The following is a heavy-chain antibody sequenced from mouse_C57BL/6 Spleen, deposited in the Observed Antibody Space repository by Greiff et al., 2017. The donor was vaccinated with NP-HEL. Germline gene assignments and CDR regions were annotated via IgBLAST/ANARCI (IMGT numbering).Heavy chain of an antibody. CDR2: INPSSGYT. J-gene: IGHJ1*03. CDR1: GYTFTSYT. CDR3: ARQGITTAPGYFDV. D-gene: IGHD1-2*01. Sequence: QVQLQQSGAELARPGASVKMSCKASGYTFTSYTMHWVKQRPGQGLEWIGYINPSSGYTKYNQKFKDKATLTADKSSSTAYMQLSSLTSEYSAVYYCARQGITTAPGYFDVWGTGTTVTVSS. V-gene: IGHV1-4*01.